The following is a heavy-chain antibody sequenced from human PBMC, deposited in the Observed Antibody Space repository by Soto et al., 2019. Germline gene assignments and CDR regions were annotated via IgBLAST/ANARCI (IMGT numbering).Heavy chain of an antibody. CDR1: GGSISSIDYY. J-gene: IGHJ5*01. CDR3: ARETRQIVVVTAIPGWFDS. Sequence: SETLSLTCTVSGGSISSIDYYWTWMRQHPDKGLEWIGYIYYTGITYYNPSLRSRVRMSVDTSKNQFSLILTSVTVADTAVYYCARETRQIVVVTAIPGWFDSWGQGTLVTVS. CDR2: IYYTGIT. D-gene: IGHD2-21*02. V-gene: IGHV4-31*03.